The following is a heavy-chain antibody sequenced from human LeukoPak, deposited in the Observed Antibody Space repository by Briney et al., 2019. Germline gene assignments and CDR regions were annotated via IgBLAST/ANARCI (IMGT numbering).Heavy chain of an antibody. CDR1: GFTFSSYA. CDR3: ARSSSKNYYYYGIDV. V-gene: IGHV3-64*01. J-gene: IGHJ6*02. CDR2: ISSDGGRT. Sequence: GGSLRLSCAASGFTFSSYAMHWVRQAPGKGLEYVSAISSDGGRTYHANSVRGRFTISRDNSKNTLSLQMGSLRAEDMAVYYCARSSSKNYYYYGIDVWGQGTTVTVSS.